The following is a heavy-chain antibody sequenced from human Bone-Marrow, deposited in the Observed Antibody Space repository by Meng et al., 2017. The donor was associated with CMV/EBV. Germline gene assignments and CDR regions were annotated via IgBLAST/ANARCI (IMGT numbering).Heavy chain of an antibody. J-gene: IGHJ4*02. CDR1: GLIVSSNY. D-gene: IGHD2-2*01. V-gene: IGHV3-53*01. Sequence: ETLSLTCAASGLIVSSNYMSWVRQAPGKGLERVSIIYTGGYTYYADSVKGRFTISRDNSKNTLYLHMNNLRADDTAVYFCARVDRGSSCFDDWGQGTLVTVSS. CDR2: IYTGGYT. CDR3: ARVDRGSSCFDD.